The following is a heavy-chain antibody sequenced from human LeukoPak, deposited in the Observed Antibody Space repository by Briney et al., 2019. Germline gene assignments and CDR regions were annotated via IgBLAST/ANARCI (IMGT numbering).Heavy chain of an antibody. J-gene: IGHJ4*01. Sequence: ASVKVSCKASGYTFTNYGVNWVRQAPGQGLEWMGWISAYNGNTNFAQKLQGRVTMTTNTSTSTAYLELRSLRSDDTAVYYCARHDSSSSGYYNDFWGRGTLVTVSS. D-gene: IGHD3-22*01. CDR3: ARHDSSSSGYYNDF. CDR1: GYTFTNYG. CDR2: ISAYNGNT. V-gene: IGHV1-18*01.